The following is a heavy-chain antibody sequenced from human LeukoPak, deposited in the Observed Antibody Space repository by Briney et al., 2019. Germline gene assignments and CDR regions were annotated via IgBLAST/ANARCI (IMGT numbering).Heavy chain of an antibody. CDR3: ARGRSMVRGVTAPYFQH. CDR1: GGSISSSNW. D-gene: IGHD3-10*01. V-gene: IGHV4-4*02. Sequence: PSETLSLTCAVSGGSISSSNWWSWVRQPPGKGLEWIGEIYHSGSTNYNPSLKSRVTISVDKSKNQFSLKLSSVTAADTAVYYCARGRSMVRGVTAPYFQHWGQGSLVTASS. J-gene: IGHJ1*01. CDR2: IYHSGST.